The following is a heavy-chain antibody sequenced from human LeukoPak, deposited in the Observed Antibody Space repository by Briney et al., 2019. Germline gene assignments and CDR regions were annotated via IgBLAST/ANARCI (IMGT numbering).Heavy chain of an antibody. Sequence: GGSLRLSCAASGFTFSSYAMHWVRQAPGKGLEWVAVISYDGSNKYYADSVKGRFTISRDNSKNTLYLQTNSLRAEDTAIYYCASERENTYGPLGYWGQGTLVTVSS. CDR2: ISYDGSNK. CDR3: ASERENTYGPLGY. D-gene: IGHD5-18*01. J-gene: IGHJ4*02. CDR1: GFTFSSYA. V-gene: IGHV3-30-3*01.